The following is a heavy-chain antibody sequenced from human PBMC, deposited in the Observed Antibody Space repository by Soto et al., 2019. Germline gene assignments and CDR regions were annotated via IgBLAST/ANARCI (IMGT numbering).Heavy chain of an antibody. CDR1: GFTFSSFS. V-gene: IGHV3-48*02. D-gene: IGHD4-17*01. Sequence: EEQLVESGGGLVQPGESLRLSCGASGFTFSSFSMNWVRQAPGKGLQWVSYITRSSATVLYADSVKGRFTASRDNARNSLYLQMNSLRDEDTAVYYCARPGYGDYMGFDLWGQGTLVTVSS. CDR3: ARPGYGDYMGFDL. J-gene: IGHJ4*02. CDR2: ITRSSATV.